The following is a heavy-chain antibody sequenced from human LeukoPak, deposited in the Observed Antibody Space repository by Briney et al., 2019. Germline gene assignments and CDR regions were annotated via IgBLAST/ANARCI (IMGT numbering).Heavy chain of an antibody. Sequence: GSSVKVSCKASGGTFSSYAISWVRQAPGQGLEWMGRIIPILGIANYAQKFQGRVTITADKSTSTAYMELSSLRSEDTAVYYCARDREVDNYFDYWGQGTLVTVSS. V-gene: IGHV1-69*04. J-gene: IGHJ4*02. D-gene: IGHD1-26*01. CDR3: ARDREVDNYFDY. CDR2: IIPILGIA. CDR1: GGTFSSYA.